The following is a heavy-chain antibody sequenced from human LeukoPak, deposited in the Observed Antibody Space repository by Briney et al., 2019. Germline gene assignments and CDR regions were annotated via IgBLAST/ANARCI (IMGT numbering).Heavy chain of an antibody. CDR3: AKPTPRISVFGVGPDYYMDL. V-gene: IGHV3-30*02. D-gene: IGHD3-3*01. J-gene: IGHJ6*03. Sequence: GGSLRLSCAASGFTFSSYGMHWVRQAPGKGLEWVAFIRYDGSNKYYADSVKGRFTISRDNSKNTLYLQMNSLRAEDTAVYYCAKPTPRISVFGVGPDYYMDLWGKGTTVPVSS. CDR2: IRYDGSNK. CDR1: GFTFSSYG.